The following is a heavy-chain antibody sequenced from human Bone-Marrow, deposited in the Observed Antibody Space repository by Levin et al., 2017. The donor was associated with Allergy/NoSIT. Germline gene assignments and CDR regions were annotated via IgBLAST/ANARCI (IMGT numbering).Heavy chain of an antibody. CDR2: IYPSGSA. V-gene: IGHV4-4*07. CDR3: ASRIAATGAFDS. Sequence: SETLSLTCTVSGDSINSKHWSWIRQTAGKGLEWIGRIYPSGSANYNPSLKSRVTMSVDTSKNQFSLKLSSVTAADTALYYCASRIAATGAFDSWGHGTLVTVSS. CDR1: GDSINSKH. J-gene: IGHJ4*01. D-gene: IGHD6-13*01.